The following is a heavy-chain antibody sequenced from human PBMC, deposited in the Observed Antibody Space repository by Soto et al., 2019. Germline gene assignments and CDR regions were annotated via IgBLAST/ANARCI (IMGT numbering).Heavy chain of an antibody. D-gene: IGHD3-22*01. V-gene: IGHV3-48*02. J-gene: IGHJ3*02. CDR2: ISSSSSTI. Sequence: GGSLRLSCAASGFTFSSYSMNWVRQAPGKGPEWVSYISSSSSTIYYADSVKGRFTISRDNAKNSLYLQMNSLRDEDTAVYYCAREYYYDSSGYNPSDAFDIWGQGTMVTVSS. CDR1: GFTFSSYS. CDR3: AREYYYDSSGYNPSDAFDI.